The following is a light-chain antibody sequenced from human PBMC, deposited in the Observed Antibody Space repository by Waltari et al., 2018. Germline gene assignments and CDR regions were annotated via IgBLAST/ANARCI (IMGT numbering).Light chain of an antibody. Sequence: EIVMTQSPLSLPVTPGEPASIPCRSSQILLHSNGYNYLDWYLQKPGQSPQLLIYLGSTRASGVPDRFSGSGSGTDFTLKISRVEAEDVGVYFCMQALQTTWTFGQGTKVEIK. CDR1: QILLHSNGYNY. J-gene: IGKJ1*01. CDR2: LGS. CDR3: MQALQTTWT. V-gene: IGKV2-28*01.